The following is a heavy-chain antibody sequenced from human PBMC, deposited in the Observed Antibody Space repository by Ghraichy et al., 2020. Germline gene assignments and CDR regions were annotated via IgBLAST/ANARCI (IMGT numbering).Heavy chain of an antibody. CDR3: GTAGVY. D-gene: IGHD3-10*01. V-gene: IGHV3-7*02. Sequence: GGSLRLSCVTSGLDFNIYWMSWVRQAPGKGLEWVANINIDGSQTFYVDSVKGRFTISRDNAENSLYLQMNSLRVEDTGVYYCGTAGVYWGQGTQVTVSS. CDR2: INIDGSQT. CDR1: GLDFNIYW. J-gene: IGHJ4*02.